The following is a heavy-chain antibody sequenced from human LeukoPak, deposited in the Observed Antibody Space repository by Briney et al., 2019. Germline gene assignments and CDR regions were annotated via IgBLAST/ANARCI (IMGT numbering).Heavy chain of an antibody. CDR3: AREGYCSSTSRVIDY. D-gene: IGHD2-2*01. CDR1: GGSISSYY. Sequence: KPSETLSLTCTVSGGSISSYYWSWIRQPPGKGLEWIGSIYYSGSTYYNPSLKSRVTISVDTSRNQFSLKLSSVTAADTAVYYCAREGYCSSTSRVIDYWGQGTLVTVSS. CDR2: IYYSGST. J-gene: IGHJ4*02. V-gene: IGHV4-59*12.